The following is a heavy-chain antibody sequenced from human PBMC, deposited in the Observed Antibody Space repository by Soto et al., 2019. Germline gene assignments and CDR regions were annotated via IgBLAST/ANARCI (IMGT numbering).Heavy chain of an antibody. V-gene: IGHV3-21*06. Sequence: EVHLVEAGGGLVKPGESLTLSCAASGFTFGRFALNCVHQAPGKGLAWVSSISSSSAYIYYAESVKARFPTSRDKARSPLYLQMNSLRCDDTGVCLWVRDGLTFGGDWGQGTLVAVSS. D-gene: IGHD3-16*01. J-gene: IGHJ4*02. CDR2: ISSSSAYI. CDR3: VRDGLTFGGD. CDR1: GFTFGRFA.